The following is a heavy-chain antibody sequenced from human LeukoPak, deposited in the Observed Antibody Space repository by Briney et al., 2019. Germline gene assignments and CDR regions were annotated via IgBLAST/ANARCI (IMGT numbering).Heavy chain of an antibody. Sequence: PGGSLRLSCAASGFTFDDYAMHWVRQAPGKGLEWVSGISWNSGSKGYADSVKGRFTISRDNAKNSLYLQMNSLRAEDTALYYCAKDLSHTPYYMDVWGKGTTVTVSS. CDR1: GFTFDDYA. J-gene: IGHJ6*03. CDR2: ISWNSGSK. V-gene: IGHV3-9*01. CDR3: AKDLSHTPYYMDV.